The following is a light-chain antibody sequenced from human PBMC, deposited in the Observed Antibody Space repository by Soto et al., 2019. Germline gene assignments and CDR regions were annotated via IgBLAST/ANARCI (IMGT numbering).Light chain of an antibody. CDR1: SSDVGGYNY. CDR3: DSYTSSRAHV. V-gene: IGLV2-14*01. CDR2: EVS. Sequence: QSALTQPASVSGSPGQSITISCTGTSSDVGGYNYVSWYQQQAGKAPKLIIHEVSHRPSGVSNRFAGSTSGNTASLTISGLQAEDEADYYGDSYTSSRAHVFGIGTKLTVL. J-gene: IGLJ1*01.